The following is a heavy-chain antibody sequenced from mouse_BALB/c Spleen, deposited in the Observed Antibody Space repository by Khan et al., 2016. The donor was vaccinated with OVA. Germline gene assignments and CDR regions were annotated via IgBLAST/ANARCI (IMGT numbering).Heavy chain of an antibody. V-gene: IGHV5-4*02. CDR2: IRDYGRYT. Sequence: EVELVESGGGFVKPCRSLSLSCAASGFTFSDCYLCCFLRTPPRRLEWVATIRDYGRYTYSPASVKGRFSISRDDAKNNLYLHMRSLKSADTAMYYCAGGYYGDHCAYWGEGTLVTVSA. J-gene: IGHJ3*01. CDR3: AGGYYGDHCAY. D-gene: IGHD2-13*01. CDR1: GFTFSDCY.